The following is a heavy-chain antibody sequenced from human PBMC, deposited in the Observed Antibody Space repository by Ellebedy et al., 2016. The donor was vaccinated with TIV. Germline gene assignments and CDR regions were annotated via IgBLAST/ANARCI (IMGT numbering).Heavy chain of an antibody. Sequence: MPSETLSLTCTVSGGSLSSGDYYWNWIRQPPGKGLEWIAYVHYRGYTNYNPSLESRVAISLDTSKNQVSLKLTSVTAADTAVYYCAREIGAGPVVFQYWGQGTLVIVSS. V-gene: IGHV4-61*08. D-gene: IGHD6-19*01. CDR1: GGSLSSGDYY. CDR2: VHYRGYT. CDR3: AREIGAGPVVFQY. J-gene: IGHJ1*01.